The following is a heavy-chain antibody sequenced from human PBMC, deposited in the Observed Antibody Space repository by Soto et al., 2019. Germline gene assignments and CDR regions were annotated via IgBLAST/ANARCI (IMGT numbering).Heavy chain of an antibody. CDR1: RYSFTSFN. CDR3: ARIDGHGLTYFDF. Sequence: ASVKVSCKASRYSFTSFNIHWVRQVPGQGLEWMGEINPSTGGTGYEQNFQGRITMTRDTSTNTVYLVLSSLRSADTAVYYCARIDGHGLTYFDFWGPGTPVTVSS. J-gene: IGHJ4*02. D-gene: IGHD3-10*01. CDR2: INPSTGGT. V-gene: IGHV1-46*01.